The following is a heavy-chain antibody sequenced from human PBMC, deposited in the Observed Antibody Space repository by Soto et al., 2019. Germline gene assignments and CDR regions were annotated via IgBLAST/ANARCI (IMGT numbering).Heavy chain of an antibody. CDR1: GFTFSSYL. D-gene: IGHD6-19*01. CDR2: INRDGSDT. Sequence: PGGSLRLSCAASGFTFSSYLMHWVRQSPGKGLVWVSRINRDGSDTTYADSVKGRFTISRDNANNTLSLQMNSLSTDDTAVYYCASEYSSGWNPLGYWGQGTLVTVSS. V-gene: IGHV3-74*01. CDR3: ASEYSSGWNPLGY. J-gene: IGHJ4*02.